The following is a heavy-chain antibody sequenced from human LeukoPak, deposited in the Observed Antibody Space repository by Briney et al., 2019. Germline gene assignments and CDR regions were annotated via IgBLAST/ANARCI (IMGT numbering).Heavy chain of an antibody. J-gene: IGHJ4*02. CDR1: GGSISSYY. CDR3: ARSSYDFWSGRSEYYFDY. V-gene: IGHV4-34*01. D-gene: IGHD3-3*01. CDR2: INHSGST. Sequence: SETLSLTCTVSGGSISSYYWSWIRQPPGKGLEWIGEINHSGSTNYNPSLKSRVTISVDTSKNQFSLKLSSVTAADTAVYYCARSSYDFWSGRSEYYFDYWGQGTLVTVSS.